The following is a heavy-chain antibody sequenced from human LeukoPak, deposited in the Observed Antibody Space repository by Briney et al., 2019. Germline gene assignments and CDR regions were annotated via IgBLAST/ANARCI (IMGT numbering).Heavy chain of an antibody. V-gene: IGHV4-34*01. Sequence: SETLSLTCAVYGGSFSSYYWSWIRQPPGKGLQWIGEINHSGGTNYNPSLKSRVIISIDTSKNQFSLKVTSVTAADTAVYHCARGRYYGSGSHWYFDLWGRDTLVTVSS. CDR1: GGSFSSYY. J-gene: IGHJ2*01. CDR2: INHSGGT. D-gene: IGHD3-10*01. CDR3: ARGRYYGSGSHWYFDL.